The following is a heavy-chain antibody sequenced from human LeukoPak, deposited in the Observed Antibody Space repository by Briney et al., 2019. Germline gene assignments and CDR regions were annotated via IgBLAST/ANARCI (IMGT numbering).Heavy chain of an antibody. CDR1: GFTFSDTW. Sequence: GGSLRLSCAASGFTFSDTWMHWVRQAPGEGLVWVSRIRSDGSDTRYAESVKGRFTISRDNAKNTLYLQMNSLRAEDTAVYYCARDLTVTTIADYWGQGTLVTVSS. V-gene: IGHV3-74*01. D-gene: IGHD4-17*01. CDR2: IRSDGSDT. J-gene: IGHJ4*02. CDR3: ARDLTVTTIADY.